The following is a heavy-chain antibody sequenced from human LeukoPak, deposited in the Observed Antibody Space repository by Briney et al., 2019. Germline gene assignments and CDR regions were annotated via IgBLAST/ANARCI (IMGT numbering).Heavy chain of an antibody. V-gene: IGHV4-59*12. CDR2: IYYSGYT. Sequence: SETLSLTCTVSGGSISSYYWSWIRQPPGKGLEWIGYIYYSGYTNYNPSLKSRVTISVDTSKNQFSLKLSSVTAADTAVYYCARGARGAFDIWGQGTMVTVSS. D-gene: IGHD3-16*01. CDR3: ARGARGAFDI. J-gene: IGHJ3*02. CDR1: GGSISSYY.